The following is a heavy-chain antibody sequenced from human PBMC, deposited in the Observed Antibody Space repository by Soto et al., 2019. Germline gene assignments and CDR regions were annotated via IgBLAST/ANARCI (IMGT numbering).Heavy chain of an antibody. V-gene: IGHV1-18*01. CDR2: ISAYNCNT. J-gene: IGHJ4*02. Sequence: SVKASCKGSVYTFPNYGISCVRQAPGQGLEWMGWISAYNCNTNYAQKLQGRVTMTTDTSTSTAYMELRSLRSDDTAVYYCARDGRRRAFDYWGQGTLVTVSS. CDR1: VYTFPNYG. CDR3: ARDGRRRAFDY. D-gene: IGHD1-26*01.